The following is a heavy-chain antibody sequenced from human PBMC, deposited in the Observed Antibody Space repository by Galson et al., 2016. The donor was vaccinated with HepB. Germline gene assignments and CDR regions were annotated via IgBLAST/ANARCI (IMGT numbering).Heavy chain of an antibody. V-gene: IGHV4-39*07. Sequence: TLSLPCAVYGGSLSDYYWGWIRHPPGKGLEWIGSIYYSGSTFYIPALNGRVTISVDKSKNQFSLKLYSVSAAATAVYYCARQQEGRVVGGIDVWGQGIAGTVSS. CDR2: IYYSGST. J-gene: IGHJ6*02. CDR3: ARQQEGRVVGGIDV. D-gene: IGHD3-10*01. CDR1: GGSLSDYY.